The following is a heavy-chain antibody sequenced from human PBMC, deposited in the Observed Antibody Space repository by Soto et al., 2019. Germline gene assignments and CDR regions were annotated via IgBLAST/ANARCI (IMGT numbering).Heavy chain of an antibody. CDR3: AKDEEYYYDSSGYAHAFDI. J-gene: IGHJ3*02. CDR2: ISWNSGSK. D-gene: IGHD3-22*01. V-gene: IGHV3-9*01. Sequence: GGSLRLSCAASGFTFDDYAMHWVRQAPGKGLEWVSGISWNSGSKGYADSVKGRFTISRDNAKNSLYLQMNSLRAEDTDLYYCAKDEEYYYDSSGYAHAFDIWGQGTMVTVSS. CDR1: GFTFDDYA.